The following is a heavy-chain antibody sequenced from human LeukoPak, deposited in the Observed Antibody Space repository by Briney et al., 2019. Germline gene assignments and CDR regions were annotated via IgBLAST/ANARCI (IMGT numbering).Heavy chain of an antibody. CDR1: GFTFSSYE. Sequence: GGSLRLSCAASGFTFSSYEMNWVRQAPGKGLEWVSYISSSGSTIHYADSVKGRFTISRDNAKNSLYLQMNSLRAEDTAVYYCAREGGCSGGSCYTDLDYWGQGTLVTVSS. CDR2: ISSSGSTI. D-gene: IGHD2-15*01. CDR3: AREGGCSGGSCYTDLDY. V-gene: IGHV3-48*03. J-gene: IGHJ4*02.